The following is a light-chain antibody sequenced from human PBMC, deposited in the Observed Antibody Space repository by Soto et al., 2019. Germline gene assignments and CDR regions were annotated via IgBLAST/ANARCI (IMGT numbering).Light chain of an antibody. Sequence: DIQLTQSPSLLSASIGDRVTITCRASHDISTFLAWYQQKPEKAPKLLIYEASTLQSGVPSRFSGSGSGTEFTLTISGLLPEDFAAYHYQHLYTLPSTFGQGT. CDR2: EAS. CDR3: QHLYTLPST. CDR1: HDISTF. J-gene: IGKJ5*01. V-gene: IGKV1-9*01.